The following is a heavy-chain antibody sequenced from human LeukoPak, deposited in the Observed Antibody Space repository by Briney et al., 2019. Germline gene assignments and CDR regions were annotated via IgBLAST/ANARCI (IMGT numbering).Heavy chain of an antibody. CDR3: AKDNSGWNEGWFDP. CDR1: GFTFDDYA. CDR2: ISWNSGSI. V-gene: IGHV3-9*01. D-gene: IGHD6-19*01. Sequence: GRSLRLSCAASGFTFDDYAMHWVPQAPGKGLEGVSGISWNSGSIGYADSVKGRFTISRDNAKNSLYLQMNSLRAEDTALYYCAKDNSGWNEGWFDPWGQGTLVTVSS. J-gene: IGHJ5*02.